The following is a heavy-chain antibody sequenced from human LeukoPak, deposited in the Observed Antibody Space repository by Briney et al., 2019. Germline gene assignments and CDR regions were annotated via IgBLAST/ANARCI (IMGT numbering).Heavy chain of an antibody. J-gene: IGHJ4*02. Sequence: GGSLRLSCAASGFTFSSYGMYWVRQAPGKGLEWVAVISYDGSNIYYADSVKGRFTISRDNSKNTLYLQMNSLRAEDTAVYYCAKDLNIAAAAADYWGQGTLVTVSS. D-gene: IGHD6-13*01. CDR1: GFTFSSYG. CDR3: AKDLNIAAAAADY. CDR2: ISYDGSNI. V-gene: IGHV3-30*18.